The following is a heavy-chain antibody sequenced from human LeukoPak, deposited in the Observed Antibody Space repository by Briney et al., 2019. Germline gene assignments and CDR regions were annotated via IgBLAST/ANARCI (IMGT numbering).Heavy chain of an antibody. CDR3: ARDPHFTMIAEL. D-gene: IGHD3-22*01. J-gene: IGHJ4*02. Sequence: SVKVSCKASGGTFSSYAISWVRQAPGQGLEWMGRIIPILGISNYAQKFQGRVTITADKSTSTAYMELSSLRSEDTAVYYCARDPHFTMIAELWGQGTLVTVSS. CDR1: GGTFSSYA. CDR2: IIPILGIS. V-gene: IGHV1-69*04.